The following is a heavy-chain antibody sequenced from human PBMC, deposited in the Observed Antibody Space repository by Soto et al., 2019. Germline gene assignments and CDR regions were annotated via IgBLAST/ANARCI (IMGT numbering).Heavy chain of an antibody. Sequence: SETLSLTCTVSGGSISSYYWSWIRQPPGKGLEWIGYIYYSGSTNYNPSLKSRVTISVDTSKNQFSLKLSSVTAADTAVYYCARGMILAYYDSSGYLDAFDIWGQGTMVTVS. CDR1: GGSISSYY. CDR2: IYYSGST. D-gene: IGHD3-22*01. J-gene: IGHJ3*02. CDR3: ARGMILAYYDSSGYLDAFDI. V-gene: IGHV4-59*01.